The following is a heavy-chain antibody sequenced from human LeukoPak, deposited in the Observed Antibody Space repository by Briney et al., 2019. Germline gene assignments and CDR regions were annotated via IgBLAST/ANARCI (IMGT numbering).Heavy chain of an antibody. CDR3: ARVFSYSQPNRDYYYYMDV. Sequence: PGGSLRLSCAASGFTFSSYWMSWVRQAPGKGLEWVANIKQDGSEKYYVDSVKGRFTISRDNAKNSLYLQMNSLRAEDTAVYYRARVFSYSQPNRDYYYYMDVWGKGTTVTVSS. J-gene: IGHJ6*03. V-gene: IGHV3-7*01. CDR2: IKQDGSEK. D-gene: IGHD4-11*01. CDR1: GFTFSSYW.